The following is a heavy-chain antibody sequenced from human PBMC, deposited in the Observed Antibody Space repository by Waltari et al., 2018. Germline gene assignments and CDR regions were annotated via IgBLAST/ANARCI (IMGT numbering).Heavy chain of an antibody. CDR1: GGTFSSYA. CDR2: IIPIFGTA. CDR3: ARAHSSGYYWGRGVWFDP. J-gene: IGHJ5*02. D-gene: IGHD3-22*01. Sequence: QVQLAQSGAEVKKPGSSVTVSCQASGGTFSSYAIRWVRQAPGQGVEWMGWIIPIFGTANYAQKFQGRVTITTDESTRTAYMELSSLRSEDTAVYSCARAHSSGYYWGRGVWFDPWGQGTLVTVSS. V-gene: IGHV1-69*05.